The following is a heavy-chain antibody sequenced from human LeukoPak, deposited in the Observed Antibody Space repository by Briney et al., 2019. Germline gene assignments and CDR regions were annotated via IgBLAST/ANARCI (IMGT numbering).Heavy chain of an antibody. CDR3: ARDQEYSSSSDYFDY. V-gene: IGHV3-7*01. D-gene: IGHD6-6*01. J-gene: IGHJ4*02. CDR2: IKQDGSEK. Sequence: GGSLRLSCAASGFTFSSYWMSWVRQAPGKGLEWVANIKQDGSEKYYVDSVKGRFTISRDNAKNSLYLQMNSLRAEDTAVYYCARDQEYSSSSDYFDYWGQGTLVTVSS. CDR1: GFTFSSYW.